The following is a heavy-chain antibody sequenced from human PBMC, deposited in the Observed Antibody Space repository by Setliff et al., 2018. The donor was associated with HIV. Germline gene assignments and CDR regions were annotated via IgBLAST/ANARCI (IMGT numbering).Heavy chain of an antibody. D-gene: IGHD2-15*01. Sequence: PGGSLRLSCAASRFTFSNYVMSWVRQAPGRGLEWVSSISPGGIDTYYVDSVKGRFTISRDNDKNSLYLQMNSLRAEDTAVYYCARGRQGGRYCSGGSCPGGYYYYYMDVWGKGTTVTVSS. CDR1: RFTFSNYV. J-gene: IGHJ6*03. V-gene: IGHV3-7*03. CDR2: ISPGGIDT. CDR3: ARGRQGGRYCSGGSCPGGYYYYYMDV.